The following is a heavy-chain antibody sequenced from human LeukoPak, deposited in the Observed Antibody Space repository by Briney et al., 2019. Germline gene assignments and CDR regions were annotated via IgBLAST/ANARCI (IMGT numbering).Heavy chain of an antibody. CDR2: ISSSGSTI. D-gene: IGHD5/OR15-5a*01. J-gene: IGHJ4*02. V-gene: IGHV3-48*03. Sequence: GGPLRLSCAASGLMFSSYEMNWVRQAPGKGLEWVSYISSSGSTIYYADSVKGRFTVSRDNAKNSLYLQMNSLRAEDTAVYYCAREGVYDPLDYWGQGTLVTVSS. CDR3: AREGVYDPLDY. CDR1: GLMFSSYE.